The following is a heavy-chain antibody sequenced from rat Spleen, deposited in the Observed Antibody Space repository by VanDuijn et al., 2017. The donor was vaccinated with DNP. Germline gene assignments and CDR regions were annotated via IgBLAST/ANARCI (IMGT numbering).Heavy chain of an antibody. J-gene: IGHJ2*01. CDR1: GLTFSNYG. CDR3: VRWNSGHFDY. V-gene: IGHV5-19*01. Sequence: EVQLVESGGGLVQPGRSLKLSCAVSGLTFSNYGMHWIRQAPTKGLEWVAYIGSPAYAPYYTDSVKGRFAISRDNAKSTLYLQMNSLRSEDMATYYCVRWNSGHFDYWGQGVMVTVSS. CDR2: IGSPAYAP. D-gene: IGHD4-3*01.